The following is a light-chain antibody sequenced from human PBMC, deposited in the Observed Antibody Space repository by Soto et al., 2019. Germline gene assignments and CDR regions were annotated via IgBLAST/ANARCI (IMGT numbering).Light chain of an antibody. CDR3: QKYNSAPWA. CDR2: AAS. CDR1: QDIKTY. V-gene: IGKV1-27*01. J-gene: IGKJ1*01. Sequence: DTQMTQSPSSLSASIGDRVTITCRASQDIKTYVAWYQQKPGKPPSLLIYAASTLQSGVPSRFSGSGSGADFTLTISSLQPEDVATYYGQKYNSAPWAFAQGTKVEIK.